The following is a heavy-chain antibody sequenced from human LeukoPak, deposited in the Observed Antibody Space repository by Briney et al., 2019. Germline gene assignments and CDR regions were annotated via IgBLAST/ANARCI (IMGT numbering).Heavy chain of an antibody. Sequence: GGSLRLSCAASGFTFSSYWMHWVRQAPGKGLVWVSRINSDGSSISYADSVKGRFTISRDNAKSTLYLQMNSISYYDFWSGSGSPDYWGQGTLVTVSS. V-gene: IGHV3-74*01. J-gene: IGHJ4*02. CDR2: INSDGSSI. CDR3: SPDY. D-gene: IGHD3-3*01. CDR1: GFTFSSYW.